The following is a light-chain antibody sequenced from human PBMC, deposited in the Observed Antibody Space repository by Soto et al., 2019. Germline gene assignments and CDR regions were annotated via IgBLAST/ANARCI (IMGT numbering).Light chain of an antibody. Sequence: PGERATLSCRTSQSVSSSYLAWYQQRPGQAPRLLIYGASSRATGIPDRFSGSGSGTDFTLTISRLEPEDFAVYYCQQYGSSGTFGQGTKVEIK. J-gene: IGKJ1*01. CDR1: QSVSSSY. CDR3: QQYGSSGT. V-gene: IGKV3-20*01. CDR2: GAS.